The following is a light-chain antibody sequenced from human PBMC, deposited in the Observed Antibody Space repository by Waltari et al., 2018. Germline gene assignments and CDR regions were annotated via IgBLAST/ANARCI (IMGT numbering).Light chain of an antibody. CDR3: QQYGTSPPT. V-gene: IGKV3-20*01. CDR1: QSVSNNY. CDR2: DAS. Sequence: EIVLTQSPGTLSLSPGARPTLSCRASQSVSNNYLAWYQQKPGQAPSLLIYDASSRATGIPDRFSGSGSGTDFTLTISRLEPEDFAVYYCQQYGTSPPTFGPGTKVDL. J-gene: IGKJ3*01.